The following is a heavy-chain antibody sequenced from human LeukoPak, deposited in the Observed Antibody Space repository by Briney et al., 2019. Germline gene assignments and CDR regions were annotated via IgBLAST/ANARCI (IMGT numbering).Heavy chain of an antibody. CDR3: AKDVAIFGVVANAFDI. V-gene: IGHV3-30*02. J-gene: IGHJ3*02. D-gene: IGHD3-3*01. Sequence: GSLRLSCAASGFTFSSYGMHWVRQAPGKGLEWVAFIRYDGSNKYYADSVKGRFTIPRDNSKNTLYLQMNSLRAEDTAVYYCAKDVAIFGVVANAFDIWGQGTMVTVSS. CDR1: GFTFSSYG. CDR2: IRYDGSNK.